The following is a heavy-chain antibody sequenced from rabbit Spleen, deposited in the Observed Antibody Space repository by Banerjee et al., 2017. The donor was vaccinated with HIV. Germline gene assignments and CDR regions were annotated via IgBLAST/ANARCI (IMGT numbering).Heavy chain of an antibody. CDR2: IDVGSSDFT. CDR3: ARDTASSFSSYGMDL. V-gene: IGHV1S40*01. CDR1: GVSFTINSY. D-gene: IGHD8-1*01. Sequence: QSLEESGGDLVKPGASLTLTCTASGVSFTINSYMCWVRQAPGKGLEWIACIDVGSSDFTYFATWAKGRFTISKTSSTTVTLQMTRLTAADTATYFCARDTASSFSSYGMDLWGQGTLVTVS. J-gene: IGHJ6*01.